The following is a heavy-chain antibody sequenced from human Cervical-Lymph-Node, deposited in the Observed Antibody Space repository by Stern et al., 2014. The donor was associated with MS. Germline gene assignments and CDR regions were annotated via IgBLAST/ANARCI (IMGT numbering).Heavy chain of an antibody. D-gene: IGHD6-13*01. J-gene: IGHJ4*02. CDR2: IIPLFETA. Sequence: QVQLVQSGAEVKKPGSSMKVSCKASGGTFSSDAIGWVRQAPGQGLEWMGGIIPLFETANYAQKFQGRVTITADQSTKTAYLELSSLTSGDTAKYFCASGTRSSWYFDFWGQGTLVTVST. V-gene: IGHV1-69*01. CDR1: GGTFSSDA. CDR3: ASGTRSSWYFDF.